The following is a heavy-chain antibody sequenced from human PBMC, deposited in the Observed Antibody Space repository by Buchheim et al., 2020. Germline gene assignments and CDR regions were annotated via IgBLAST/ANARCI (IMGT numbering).Heavy chain of an antibody. V-gene: IGHV1-2*06. Sequence: QVQLVQSGAEVKKPGASVKVSCKASGYTFTGYYMHWVRQAPGQGLEWMGRINPNSGGTNYAQKFQGRVTMTRDTSISTAYMELSRLRSEDTAVYYCARDVGGLLWLREEYQNFDYWGQGTL. CDR1: GYTFTGYY. CDR2: INPNSGGT. D-gene: IGHD3-10*01. J-gene: IGHJ4*02. CDR3: ARDVGGLLWLREEYQNFDY.